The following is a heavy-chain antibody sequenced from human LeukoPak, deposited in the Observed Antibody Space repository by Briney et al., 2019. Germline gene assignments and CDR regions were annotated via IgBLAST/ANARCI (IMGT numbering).Heavy chain of an antibody. Sequence: ASVKVSCKASGYTFTSFDINRVRQATGQGLEWMGWMNPNSANTGYARKFQGRLTITRNTSTTTAYMELSSLTSEDTAVYYCARGGGARPIDSWGQGTLVTVSS. J-gene: IGHJ4*02. CDR2: MNPNSANT. CDR1: GYTFTSFD. V-gene: IGHV1-8*03. CDR3: ARGGGARPIDS. D-gene: IGHD4/OR15-4a*01.